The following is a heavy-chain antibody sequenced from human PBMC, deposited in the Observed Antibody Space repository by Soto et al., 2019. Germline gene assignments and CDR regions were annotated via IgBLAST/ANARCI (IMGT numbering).Heavy chain of an antibody. Sequence: SETLSLTCTVSGGSISSYYWSWIRQHPGKGLEWIGYIYYSGSTYYNPSLKSRVTISVDTSKNQFSLKLSSVTAADTAVYYCARTLRGYCSSTSCWGAYYYYMDVWGKGTTVTVSS. D-gene: IGHD2-2*01. CDR2: IYYSGST. V-gene: IGHV4-59*06. CDR1: GGSISSYY. J-gene: IGHJ6*03. CDR3: ARTLRGYCSSTSCWGAYYYYMDV.